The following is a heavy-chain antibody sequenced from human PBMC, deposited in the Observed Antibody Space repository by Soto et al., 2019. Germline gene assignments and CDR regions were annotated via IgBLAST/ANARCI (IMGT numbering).Heavy chain of an antibody. CDR3: AAGSGGSGWSTYYYYYGMDV. CDR1: GFTFSSYA. Sequence: GGSLRLSCAASGFTFSSYAMHWVRQAPGKGLEWVAVISYDGSNKYYADSVKGRFTISRDNSKNTLYLQMNSLRAEDTAVYYCAAGSGGSGWSTYYYYYGMDVWGQGTTVTVSS. V-gene: IGHV3-30-3*01. CDR2: ISYDGSNK. J-gene: IGHJ6*02. D-gene: IGHD6-19*01.